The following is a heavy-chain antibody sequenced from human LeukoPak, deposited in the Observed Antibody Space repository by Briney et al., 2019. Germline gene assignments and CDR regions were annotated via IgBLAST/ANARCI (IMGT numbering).Heavy chain of an antibody. Sequence: GGSLRLSCAVSGFSFSSYAMTWVRQAPGKGLEWVSAISDGGAFTYYADSVKGRFTISRDNSKNTLYLQMNSLRAEDTAVYYCAKGGRNSEGDYWGQGTLVTVSS. V-gene: IGHV3-23*01. D-gene: IGHD4-23*01. J-gene: IGHJ4*02. CDR1: GFSFSSYA. CDR3: AKGGRNSEGDY. CDR2: ISDGGAFT.